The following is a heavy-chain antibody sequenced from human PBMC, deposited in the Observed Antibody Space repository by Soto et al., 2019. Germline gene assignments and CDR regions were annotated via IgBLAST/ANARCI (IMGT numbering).Heavy chain of an antibody. D-gene: IGHD3-9*01. Sequence: HCGRWIRQPPGTGLEWIGEIYHSGSTNYNPSLKSRVTISVDKSKNQFSLKLTSVTAADTAVYYCARGYDMYDYWGQGTLVTVSS. V-gene: IGHV4-4*02. J-gene: IGHJ4*02. CDR2: IYHSGST. CDR1: HC. CDR3: ARGYDMYDY.